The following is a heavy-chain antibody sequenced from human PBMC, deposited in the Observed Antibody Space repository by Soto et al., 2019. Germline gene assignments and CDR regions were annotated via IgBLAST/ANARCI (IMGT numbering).Heavy chain of an antibody. D-gene: IGHD3-22*01. CDR3: ARDYYKYYDSSGYYRSPAY. Sequence: GGSLRLSCAASGFIFSSYAMNWVRQAPGKGLEWVSGLSDSGGSIYYADSVKGRFTISRDNSRNTLFLQMNSLRAEDTAVYYCARDYYKYYDSSGYYRSPAYWGQGTLVTVSS. J-gene: IGHJ4*02. CDR2: LSDSGGSI. CDR1: GFIFSSYA. V-gene: IGHV3-23*01.